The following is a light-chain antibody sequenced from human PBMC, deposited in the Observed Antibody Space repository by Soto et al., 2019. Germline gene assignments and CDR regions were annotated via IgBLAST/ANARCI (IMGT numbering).Light chain of an antibody. V-gene: IGLV2-11*01. Sequence: QLVLTQPRSVSGSPGQSVTISCTGTSSDVGTYNYVSWYQQRPGKAPRLMIYDVTKRPSGVPDRFSASKSGNTASLTISGLQAEDEADYYCCSYAGNYTWLFGGGTKLTVL. CDR1: SSDVGTYNY. J-gene: IGLJ3*02. CDR2: DVT. CDR3: CSYAGNYTWL.